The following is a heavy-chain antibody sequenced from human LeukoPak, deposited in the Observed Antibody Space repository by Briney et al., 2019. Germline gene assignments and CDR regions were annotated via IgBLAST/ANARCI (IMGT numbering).Heavy chain of an antibody. V-gene: IGHV3-7*01. J-gene: IGHJ6*02. Sequence: GGSLRLSCVVSGFTFSTYWMSWVRQAPGKGLECVATIKQDGSVKNYGDSVQGRFTISRDNAKNSLYLQMHSLRAEDTAVYYCARLGSSWYSVYYYGMDVWGQGTTVTVSS. D-gene: IGHD6-13*01. CDR2: IKQDGSVK. CDR1: GFTFSTYW. CDR3: ARLGSSWYSVYYYGMDV.